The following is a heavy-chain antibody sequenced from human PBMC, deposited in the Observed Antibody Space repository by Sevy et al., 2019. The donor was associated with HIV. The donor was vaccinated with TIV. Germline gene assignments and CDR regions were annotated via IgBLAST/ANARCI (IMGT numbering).Heavy chain of an antibody. CDR1: GFTFSNAW. Sequence: GGSLRLSCAASGFTFSNAWMSWVRQAPGKGLEWVGRIKSKTDGGTTDYAAPVKGRFTISRDDSKNTVYLQMNSLKTEDTAVYYCTTEDYDSSDYGMDVWGQGTTVTVSS. CDR2: IKSKTDGGTT. J-gene: IGHJ6*02. V-gene: IGHV3-15*01. D-gene: IGHD3-22*01. CDR3: TTEDYDSSDYGMDV.